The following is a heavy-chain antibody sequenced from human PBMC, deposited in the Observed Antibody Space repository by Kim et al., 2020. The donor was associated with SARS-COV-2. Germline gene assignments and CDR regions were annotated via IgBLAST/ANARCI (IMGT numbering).Heavy chain of an antibody. J-gene: IGHJ6*02. CDR3: ARVGYQLQFPLYYYYGMDV. D-gene: IGHD2-2*01. CDR1: GYTFTSYG. V-gene: IGHV1-18*04. Sequence: ASVKVSCKASGYTFTSYGISWVRQAPGQGLEWMGWISAYNGNTNYAQKLQGRVTMTTDTSTSTAYMELRSLRSDDTAVYYCARVGYQLQFPLYYYYGMDVAGQGPTVTVSS. CDR2: ISAYNGNT.